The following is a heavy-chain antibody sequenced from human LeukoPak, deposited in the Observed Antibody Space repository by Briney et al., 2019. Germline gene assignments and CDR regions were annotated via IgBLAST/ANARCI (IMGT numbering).Heavy chain of an antibody. CDR2: IYYSGST. Sequence: PSETLSLTCTVSGGSISSYYWGWIRQPPGKGLEWIGYIYYSGSTNYNPSLKSRVTISVDTSKNQFSLKLSSVTAADTAVYYCARMYYYDSSGYYYGRPYYFDYWGQGTLVTVSS. J-gene: IGHJ4*02. CDR1: GGSISSYY. D-gene: IGHD3-22*01. V-gene: IGHV4-59*01. CDR3: ARMYYYDSSGYYYGRPYYFDY.